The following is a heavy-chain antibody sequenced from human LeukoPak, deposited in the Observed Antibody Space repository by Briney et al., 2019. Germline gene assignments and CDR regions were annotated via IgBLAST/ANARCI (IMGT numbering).Heavy chain of an antibody. V-gene: IGHV4-59*01. CDR3: QEYSYANDAFDI. J-gene: IGHJ3*02. D-gene: IGHD5-18*01. Sequence: SETLSLTCTVSGGSISSYYWSWIRQPPGKGLEWIGYIYYSGSTNYNPSLKSRVTISVDTSKNQFSLKLSSVTVADTAVYYCQEYSYANDAFDIWGQGTMVTVSS. CDR2: IYYSGST. CDR1: GGSISSYY.